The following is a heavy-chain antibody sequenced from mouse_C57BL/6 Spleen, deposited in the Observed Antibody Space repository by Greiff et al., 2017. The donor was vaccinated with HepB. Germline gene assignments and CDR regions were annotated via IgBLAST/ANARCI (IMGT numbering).Heavy chain of an antibody. Sequence: QVQLQHPGAELVRPGSSVKLSCKASGYTFTSYWMHWVKQRPIQGLEWIGNIDPSDSETHYNQKFKDKATLTVDKSSSTAYMQLSSLTSEDSAVYYCARYSNQYYAMDYWGQGTSVTVSS. CDR1: GYTFTSYW. CDR3: ARYSNQYYAMDY. J-gene: IGHJ4*01. D-gene: IGHD2-5*01. V-gene: IGHV1-52*01. CDR2: IDPSDSET.